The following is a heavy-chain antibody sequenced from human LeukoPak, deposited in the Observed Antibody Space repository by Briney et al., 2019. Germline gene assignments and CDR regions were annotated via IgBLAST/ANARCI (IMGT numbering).Heavy chain of an antibody. V-gene: IGHV3-21*04. CDR3: AKPFDIVVVPAAPDY. CDR1: GFTFTTYS. Sequence: GGSLRLSCAASGFTFTTYSMNWVRQAPGKGLEWVSSISSSSHTYYADSVKGRFTISRDNSKNTLHLQMNSLRAEDTAVYYCAKPFDIVVVPAAPDYWGQGTLVTVAS. CDR2: ISSSSHT. J-gene: IGHJ4*02. D-gene: IGHD2-2*01.